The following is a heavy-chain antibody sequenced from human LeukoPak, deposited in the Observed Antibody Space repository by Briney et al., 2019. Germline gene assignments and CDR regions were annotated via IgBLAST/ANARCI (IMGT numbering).Heavy chain of an antibody. J-gene: IGHJ4*02. CDR2: FYHSGST. D-gene: IGHD1-26*01. CDR1: GGSISSGGYS. V-gene: IGHV4-30-2*01. Sequence: PSQTLSLTCAVSGGSISSGGYSWSWIRQPPGKGLEWIGYFYHSGSTYYNPSLKSRVTISVDRSKNQFSLKLSSVTAADTAVYYCARGHAVVVGATTSRYFDYWGQGTLVTVSS. CDR3: ARGHAVVVGATTSRYFDY.